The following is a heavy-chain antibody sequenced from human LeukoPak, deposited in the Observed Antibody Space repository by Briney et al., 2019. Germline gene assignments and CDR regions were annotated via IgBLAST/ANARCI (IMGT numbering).Heavy chain of an antibody. V-gene: IGHV1-18*01. J-gene: IGHJ4*02. D-gene: IGHD6-19*01. CDR1: GYTFTSYG. CDR3: ARQEQRLALYYFDY. Sequence: ASVKVSCKASGYTFTSYGISWVRQAPGQGLEWMGWISAYNGNTNYAQKLQGRVTMTTDTSTSTAYMELRSLRSDDTAVYYCARQEQRLALYYFDYWGQGTLVTVSS. CDR2: ISAYNGNT.